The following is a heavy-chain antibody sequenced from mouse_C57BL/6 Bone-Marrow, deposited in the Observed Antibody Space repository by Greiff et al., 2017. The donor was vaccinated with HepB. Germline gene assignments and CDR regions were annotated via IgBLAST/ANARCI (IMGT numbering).Heavy chain of an antibody. CDR2: IYPRDGST. Sequence: QVQLKQSGPELVKPGASVKLSCKASGYTFTSYDINWVKQRPGQGLEWIGWIYPRDGSTKYNEKFKGKATLTVDTSSSTAYMELHSLTSEDSAVYFCARRGYYYGSSWYFDVWGTGTTVTVSS. J-gene: IGHJ1*03. CDR1: GYTFTSYD. V-gene: IGHV1-85*01. CDR3: ARRGYYYGSSWYFDV. D-gene: IGHD1-1*01.